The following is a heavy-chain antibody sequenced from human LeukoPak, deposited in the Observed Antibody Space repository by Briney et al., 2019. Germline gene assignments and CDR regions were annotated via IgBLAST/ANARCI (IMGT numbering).Heavy chain of an antibody. CDR3: ARVGEVRIAAAGSDFDY. Sequence: GGSLRLSCAASGFTFSTYWMSWVRQAPGKGLEWVANIRQDGSEEYYLDSVKGRFTISRDNAKNSLYLQMNSLRAEDTAVYYCARVGEVRIAAAGSDFDYWGQGTLVTVSS. CDR2: IRQDGSEE. CDR1: GFTFSTYW. V-gene: IGHV3-7*01. J-gene: IGHJ4*02. D-gene: IGHD6-13*01.